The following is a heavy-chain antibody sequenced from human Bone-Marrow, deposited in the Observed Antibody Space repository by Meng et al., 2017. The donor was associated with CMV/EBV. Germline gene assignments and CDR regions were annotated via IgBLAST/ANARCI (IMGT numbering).Heavy chain of an antibody. Sequence: GGSLRLSCAASGFTFSSYGMHWVRQAPGKGLEWVAFIRYDGSNKYYADSVKGRFTISRDNAKNSLYLQMNSLRAEDTAVYYCARDSFGVAHYGMDVWGQGTTVTVSS. CDR1: GFTFSSYG. CDR3: ARDSFGVAHYGMDV. D-gene: IGHD3-3*01. J-gene: IGHJ6*02. CDR2: IRYDGSNK. V-gene: IGHV3-30*02.